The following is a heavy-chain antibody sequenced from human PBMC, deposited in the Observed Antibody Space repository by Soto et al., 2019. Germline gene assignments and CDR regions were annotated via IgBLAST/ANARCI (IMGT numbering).Heavy chain of an antibody. CDR1: GCIFSAYF. V-gene: IGHV3-23*01. CDR2: ISGPGSDT. Sequence: GGSLRLSCEASGCIFSAYFMTWVRQAPGKGLEWVSGISGPGSDTDYADSVKGRFTISRDNSKNTLFLQMSSLRVEDTAVYYCAREDGGGPFDYWSQGTLVTSPQ. J-gene: IGHJ4*02. CDR3: AREDGGGPFDY. D-gene: IGHD3-10*01.